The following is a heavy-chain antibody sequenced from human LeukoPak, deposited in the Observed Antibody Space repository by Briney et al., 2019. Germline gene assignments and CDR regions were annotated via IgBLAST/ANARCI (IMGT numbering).Heavy chain of an antibody. V-gene: IGHV3-23*01. J-gene: IGHJ4*02. Sequence: GGSLRLSCAASGFTFSSYAMSWVRQAPGKGLEWVSAISGSGGSTYYADSVKGRFTISRDNSKNTLYLQMKSLRAEDTAIYYCAKALFDGDYVLDYWGQGTLVTVSS. CDR2: ISGSGGST. CDR1: GFTFSSYA. CDR3: AKALFDGDYVLDY. D-gene: IGHD4-17*01.